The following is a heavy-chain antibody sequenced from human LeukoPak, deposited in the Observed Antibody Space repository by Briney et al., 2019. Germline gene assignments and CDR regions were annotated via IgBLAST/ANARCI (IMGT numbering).Heavy chain of an antibody. Sequence: PSETLSLTCTVSGGSISSSSYYWGWIRQPPGKGLEWIGSIYYSGSTYNNPSLKSRVTISVYTSKNQFSLKLSSVTAADTAVYYCARLGYYYDSSAKGAFDYWGQGTLVTVPS. V-gene: IGHV4-39*01. CDR1: GGSISSSSYY. D-gene: IGHD3-22*01. CDR2: IYYSGST. J-gene: IGHJ4*02. CDR3: ARLGYYYDSSAKGAFDY.